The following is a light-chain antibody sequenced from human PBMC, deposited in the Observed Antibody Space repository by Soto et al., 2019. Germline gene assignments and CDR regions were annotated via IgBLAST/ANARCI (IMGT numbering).Light chain of an antibody. Sequence: QSALTQPASVSGSPGQSITISCTGTSSDVGVYNLVSWYQQHPGKAPKLLIYDVTKRPSGASDRFSGSKSANTASLTISGLQAEDEADYYCCSYAGGSDVVLGGGTKLTVL. CDR1: SSDVGVYNL. J-gene: IGLJ2*01. CDR2: DVT. V-gene: IGLV2-23*02. CDR3: CSYAGGSDVV.